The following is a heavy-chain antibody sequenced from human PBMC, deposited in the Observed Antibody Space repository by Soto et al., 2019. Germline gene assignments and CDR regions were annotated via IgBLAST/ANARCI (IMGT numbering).Heavy chain of an antibody. Sequence: SVKVSCKASGGTFSSYAISWVRQAPGQGLEWMGGIIPIFGTANYAQKFQGRVTITADESTSTAYMELSSLRSEDTAVYYCARVRDDYGSGSYYHIDYWGQGTLVTVSS. CDR2: IIPIFGTA. D-gene: IGHD3-10*01. CDR3: ARVRDDYGSGSYYHIDY. CDR1: GGTFSSYA. V-gene: IGHV1-69*13. J-gene: IGHJ4*02.